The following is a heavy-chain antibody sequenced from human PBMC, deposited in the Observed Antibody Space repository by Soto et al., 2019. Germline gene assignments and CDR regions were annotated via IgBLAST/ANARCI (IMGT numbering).Heavy chain of an antibody. Sequence: ASVKVSCKASGYTFTGYYMHWVRQAPGQGLEWMGWISAYNGNTNYAQKLQGRVTMTTDTSTSTAYMELRSLRSDDTAVYYCARAWGYSYGFDPWGQGTLVTVSS. CDR3: ARAWGYSYGFDP. CDR1: GYTFTGYY. D-gene: IGHD5-18*01. J-gene: IGHJ5*02. V-gene: IGHV1-18*04. CDR2: ISAYNGNT.